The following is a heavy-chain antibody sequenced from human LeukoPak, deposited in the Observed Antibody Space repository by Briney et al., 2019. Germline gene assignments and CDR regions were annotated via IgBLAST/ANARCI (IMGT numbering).Heavy chain of an antibody. CDR1: GGSINNYY. Sequence: PSETLSLTCSVSGGSINNYYWTWIRQPRGKGLEWVGYIFEIGNTNYNPSLKSRVTVSLETSKNQFSLRLNSVTAADTAVYYCARGMMPDWFDFWGQGTLVTVSS. D-gene: IGHD2-2*01. V-gene: IGHV4-59*01. CDR2: IFEIGNT. J-gene: IGHJ5*01. CDR3: ARGMMPDWFDF.